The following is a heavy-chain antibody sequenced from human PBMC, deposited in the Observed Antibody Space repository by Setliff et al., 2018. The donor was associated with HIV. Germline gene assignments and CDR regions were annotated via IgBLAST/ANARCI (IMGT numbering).Heavy chain of an antibody. D-gene: IGHD3-22*01. J-gene: IGHJ4*02. V-gene: IGHV4-38-2*02. CDR3: ARDYYDKSGFPHYYFDY. CDR2: VSSTGST. Sequence: SETLSLTCDVSGSSINSTFRWGWIRQSPGKGLVWIGSVSSTGSTNYTPSLMSRLTMSVDTSKNHFSLKLTAVTAADTAVYYCARDYYDKSGFPHYYFDYWGQGALVTVSS. CDR1: GSSINSTFR.